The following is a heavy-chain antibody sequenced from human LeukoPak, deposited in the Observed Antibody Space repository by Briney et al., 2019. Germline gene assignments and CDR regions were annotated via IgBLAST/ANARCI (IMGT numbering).Heavy chain of an antibody. CDR3: ARGVFIGFDV. Sequence: GGSLRLSCAASGLTFSTYDMHWVRQPTGKGLEWVSGIGKAGDTYYAGSVKGRFTISRENAKNSLYLQMNSLRTGDTAVYYCARGVFIGFDVWGHGTMVTASS. J-gene: IGHJ3*01. CDR2: IGKAGDT. D-gene: IGHD2-8*01. V-gene: IGHV3-13*04. CDR1: GLTFSTYD.